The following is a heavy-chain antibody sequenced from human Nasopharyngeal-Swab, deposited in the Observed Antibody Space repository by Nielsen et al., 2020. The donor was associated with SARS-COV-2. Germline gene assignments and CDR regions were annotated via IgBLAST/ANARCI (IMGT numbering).Heavy chain of an antibody. CDR3: ARDPRGPDY. J-gene: IGHJ4*02. V-gene: IGHV1-18*01. D-gene: IGHD6-25*01. CDR1: GYTFTSYG. CDR2: ISAYNGRT. Sequence: ASVKVSCKASGYTFTSYGFSWVRQAPGQGLEWMGWISAYNGRTYYAQKFQGRVTMTTDTSTSTAYMDLRSLRSDDTAVYYCARDPRGPDYWGQGTLVTVSS.